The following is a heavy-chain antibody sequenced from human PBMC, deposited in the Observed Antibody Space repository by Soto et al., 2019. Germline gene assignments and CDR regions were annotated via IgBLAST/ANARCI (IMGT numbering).Heavy chain of an antibody. V-gene: IGHV3-66*01. CDR3: ARGTGVVIIRGQYFQH. J-gene: IGHJ1*01. CDR2: IYSGGST. CDR1: GFTVSSNY. Sequence: EVQLVESGGGLVQPGGSLRLSCAASGFTVSSNYMSWVRQAPGKGLEWVSVIYSGGSTYYADSVKGRFTISRDNSKNTLSLQMNGLRAEDTAVYYCARGTGVVIIRGQYFQHWGQGTLVTVSS. D-gene: IGHD3-3*01.